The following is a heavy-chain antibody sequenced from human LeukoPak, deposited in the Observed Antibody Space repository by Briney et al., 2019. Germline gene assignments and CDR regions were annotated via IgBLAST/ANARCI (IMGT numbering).Heavy chain of an antibody. D-gene: IGHD1-26*01. V-gene: IGHV3-43D*03. CDR3: AKDGEVGSYYGPVDY. J-gene: IGHJ4*02. Sequence: GGSLRLSCAASGFTFDDYAMHWVRQAPGEGLEWVSLISWDGGSTYYADSVKGRFTISRDNSKNSLYLQMNSLRAEDTALYYCAKDGEVGSYYGPVDYWGQGTLVTVSS. CDR2: ISWDGGST. CDR1: GFTFDDYA.